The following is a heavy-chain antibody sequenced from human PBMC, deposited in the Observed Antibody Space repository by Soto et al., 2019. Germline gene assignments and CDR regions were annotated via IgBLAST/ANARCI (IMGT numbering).Heavy chain of an antibody. CDR2: ISYDGSNK. CDR3: AISQSVVVAATQHGAFDI. Sequence: QVQLVESGGGVVQPGRSLRLSCAASGFTFSSYAMHWVRQAPGKGLEWVAVISYDGSNKYYAGSVKGRFTISRDNSKNKLYLQMNNLRAEDTAVYYLAISQSVVVAATQHGAFDIWGQGTMVTVSS. J-gene: IGHJ3*02. D-gene: IGHD2-15*01. CDR1: GFTFSSYA. V-gene: IGHV3-30-3*01.